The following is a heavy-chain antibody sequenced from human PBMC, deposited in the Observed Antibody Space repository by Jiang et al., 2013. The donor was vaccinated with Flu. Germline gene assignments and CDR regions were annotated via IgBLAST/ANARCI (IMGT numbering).Heavy chain of an antibody. J-gene: IGHJ4*02. V-gene: IGHV4-59*01. CDR2: IYYSGST. CDR1: GGSLRSYY. D-gene: IGHD6-19*01. Sequence: GPGLVKPSETLSLTCTVSGGSLRSYYWSWIRKPPGKGLEWIGYIYYSGSTNYNPSLKRRVTISLDTSENQFSLKLSSVTAADTAIYYCARVRYSSGWSCDSWGQGTLVTVSS. CDR3: ARVRYSSGWSCDS.